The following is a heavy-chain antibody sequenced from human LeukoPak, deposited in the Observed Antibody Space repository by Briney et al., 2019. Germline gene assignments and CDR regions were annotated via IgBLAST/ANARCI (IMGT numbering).Heavy chain of an antibody. V-gene: IGHV4-34*01. J-gene: IGHJ4*02. CDR3: ARPFYDYVWGSYPQHFDY. Sequence: SETLSLTCAVYGGSFSGYYWSWIRQPPGKGLEWIGSIYYSGSTYYNPSLKSRVTISVDTSKNQFSLKLSSVTAADTAVYYCARPFYDYVWGSYPQHFDYWGQGTLVTVSS. CDR2: IYYSGST. CDR1: GGSFSGYY. D-gene: IGHD3-16*02.